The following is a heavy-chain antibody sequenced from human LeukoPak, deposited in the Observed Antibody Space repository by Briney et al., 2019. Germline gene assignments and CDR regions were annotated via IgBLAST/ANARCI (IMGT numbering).Heavy chain of an antibody. V-gene: IGHV1-69*05. J-gene: IGHJ4*02. CDR1: GGTFSSYA. D-gene: IGHD3-10*01. Sequence: SVKVSCKASGGTFSSYAISWVRQAPGQGLEWMGRIIPIFGTANYAQKFQGRVTITTDESTSTAYMELSSLRSEDTAIYYCARVFARGGEISGSYYYYWGQGTLVTVSS. CDR2: IIPIFGTA. CDR3: ARVFARGGEISGSYYYY.